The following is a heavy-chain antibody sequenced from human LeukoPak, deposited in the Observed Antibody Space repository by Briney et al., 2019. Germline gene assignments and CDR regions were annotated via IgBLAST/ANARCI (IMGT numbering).Heavy chain of an antibody. CDR2: MNPNSGNT. Sequence: GASVKVSCKASGYTFTSYDINWVRQATGQGLEWMGWMNPNSGNTGYAQKFQGRVTMTRNTSISTAYMELSSLRSEDTAVYYCARGKWIQLWLTSDPYYYYGMDAWGQGTTVTVSS. CDR1: GYTFTSYD. CDR3: ARGKWIQLWLTSDPYYYYGMDA. D-gene: IGHD5-18*01. J-gene: IGHJ6*02. V-gene: IGHV1-8*01.